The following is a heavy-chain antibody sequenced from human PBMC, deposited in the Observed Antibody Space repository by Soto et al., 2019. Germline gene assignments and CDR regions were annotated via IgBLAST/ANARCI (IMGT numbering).Heavy chain of an antibody. CDR3: ARDHTFFDILTGFSTNRFDP. CDR2: IYYLGNT. D-gene: IGHD3-9*01. V-gene: IGHV4-39*02. J-gene: IGHJ5*02. CDR1: VGSISSSSSY. Sequence: SETLSLTCTVSVGSISSSSSYWGWIRQPPGKGLEWVGSIYYLGNTYYNPSLGSRLTINPDISKNQFSLQLNSVTPEDTAVYYCARDHTFFDILTGFSTNRFDPWGQGTPVTVSS.